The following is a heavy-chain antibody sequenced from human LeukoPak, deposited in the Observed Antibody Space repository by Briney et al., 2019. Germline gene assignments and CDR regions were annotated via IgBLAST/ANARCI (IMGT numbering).Heavy chain of an antibody. CDR2: IKQDGSEK. J-gene: IGHJ4*02. CDR3: AREGLLLEDY. CDR1: GFTFSGYW. V-gene: IGHV3-7*01. D-gene: IGHD3-22*01. Sequence: PGGSLRLSCAASGFTFSGYWMSWVRQAPGKGLEWVANIKQDGSEKYYVDSVKGRFTISRDNAKNSLYLQMNSLRAEDTAVYYCAREGLLLEDYWGQGTLVTVSS.